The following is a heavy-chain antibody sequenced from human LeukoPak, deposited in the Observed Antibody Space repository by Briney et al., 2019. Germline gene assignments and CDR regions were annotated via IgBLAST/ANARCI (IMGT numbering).Heavy chain of an antibody. Sequence: SETLSLTCTVSGGSISSYYWSWIRQPPGKGLEWIGYIYYSGSTNYNPSLKSRVTISVDTSKNQFSLKLTSVTAADTAVYYCARHGSLSVTGTRWFDPWGQGTLVTVSS. CDR2: IYYSGST. V-gene: IGHV4-59*08. CDR3: ARHGSLSVTGTRWFDP. CDR1: GGSISSYY. J-gene: IGHJ5*02. D-gene: IGHD6-19*01.